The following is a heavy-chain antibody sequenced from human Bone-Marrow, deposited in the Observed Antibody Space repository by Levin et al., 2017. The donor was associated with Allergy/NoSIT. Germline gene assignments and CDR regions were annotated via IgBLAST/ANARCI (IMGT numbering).Heavy chain of an antibody. J-gene: IGHJ6*02. CDR1: GDSIRSGDYY. D-gene: IGHD6-6*01. V-gene: IGHV4-30-4*01. CDR2: IHYSGST. CDR3: ARLPFIAASDAPGVDGLDV. Sequence: SETLSLTCTVSGDSIRSGDYYWNWIRQPPGKGLEWIGNIHYSGSTNYNPSLKSRLTISIDTSKNQFSLKLRSVSAADTAVYFCARLPFIAASDAPGVDGLDVWGQGTTVTVSS.